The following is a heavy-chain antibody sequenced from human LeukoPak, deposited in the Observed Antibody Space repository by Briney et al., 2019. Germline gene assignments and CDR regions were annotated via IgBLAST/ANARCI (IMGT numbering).Heavy chain of an antibody. V-gene: IGHV4-59*01. Sequence: SETLSLTCTVSGGSISSYYWSWIRQPPGKGLEWIGYIYYSGSTNYNPSLKSRVTISVDTSKNQFSLKLSSVTAADTAVYYCARGVPALAIFGAVIPYWFDPWGQGTLVTVSS. J-gene: IGHJ5*02. CDR1: GGSISSYY. CDR2: IYYSGST. CDR3: ARGVPALAIFGAVIPYWFDP. D-gene: IGHD3-3*01.